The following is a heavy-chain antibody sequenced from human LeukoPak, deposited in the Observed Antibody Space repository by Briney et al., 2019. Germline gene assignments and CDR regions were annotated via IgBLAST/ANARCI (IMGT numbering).Heavy chain of an antibody. V-gene: IGHV4-61*02. CDR1: GGSISSGSYY. D-gene: IGHD3-3*01. Sequence: MASETLSLTCTVSGGSISSGSYYWSWIRQPAGKGLEWIGRIYTSGSTNYNPSLKSRVTISVDTSKNQFSLKLSSVTAADTAVYYCAREGLYYDFWSGYDPLTYFDYWGQGTLVTVSS. CDR2: IYTSGST. J-gene: IGHJ4*02. CDR3: AREGLYYDFWSGYDPLTYFDY.